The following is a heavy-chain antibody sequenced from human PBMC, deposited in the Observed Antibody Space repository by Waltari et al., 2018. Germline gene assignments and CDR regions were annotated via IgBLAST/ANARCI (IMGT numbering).Heavy chain of an antibody. CDR3: ARARRLKIAAPPGYYYYYMDV. D-gene: IGHD6-6*01. CDR2: INPNSGGT. Sequence: QVQLVQSGAEVKKPGASVKVSCTASGYTFTGYYMHWVRQAPGQGLEWMGRINPNSGGTNYAQKFQGRVTMTRDTSISTAYMELSRLRSDDTAVYYCARARRLKIAAPPGYYYYYMDVWGKGTTVTVSS. J-gene: IGHJ6*03. V-gene: IGHV1-2*06. CDR1: GYTFTGYY.